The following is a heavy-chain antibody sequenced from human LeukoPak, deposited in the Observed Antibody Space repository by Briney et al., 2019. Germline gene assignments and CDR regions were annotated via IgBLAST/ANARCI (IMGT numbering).Heavy chain of an antibody. D-gene: IGHD3-22*01. CDR3: ARVDNSGYRGFDY. CDR2: IYYSGST. CDR1: GGSISGYY. V-gene: IGHV4-59*01. J-gene: IGHJ4*02. Sequence: ASETLSLTCTVSGGSISGYYWSWIRQPPGKGLEWIGSIYYSGSTNYNPSLKSRVTISVDTSKNQFSLKVSSVTAADTAVYYRARVDNSGYRGFDYWGQGSLVTVSS.